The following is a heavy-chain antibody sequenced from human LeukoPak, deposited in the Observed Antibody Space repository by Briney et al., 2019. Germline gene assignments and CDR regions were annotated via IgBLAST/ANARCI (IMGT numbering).Heavy chain of an antibody. Sequence: SETLSLTCTVSGGSISSSSYYWGWIRPPPGKGLEWIGSIYYSGSTYYNPSLKSRVTISVDTSKNQFSPKLSSVTAADTAVYYCASWGELLVGYWGQGTLVTVSS. D-gene: IGHD1-26*01. V-gene: IGHV4-39*01. CDR3: ASWGELLVGY. CDR1: GGSISSSSYY. CDR2: IYYSGST. J-gene: IGHJ4*02.